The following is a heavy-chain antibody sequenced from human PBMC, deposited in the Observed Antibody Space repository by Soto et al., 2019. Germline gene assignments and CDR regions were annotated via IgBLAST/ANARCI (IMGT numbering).Heavy chain of an antibody. D-gene: IGHD2-21*02. V-gene: IGHV1-8*01. CDR1: GYAFSSYD. J-gene: IGHJ6*02. CDR2: MNPNSGNT. CDR3: TREAYVVVTHMDV. Sequence: ASVKVSCKASGYAFSSYDIHWVRQATGQGLEWMGWMNPNSGNTGYAQKFQGRVTMTRNTSINTAYMELSSLRSEDTAVYYCTREAYVVVTHMDVWGQGTTVTVAS.